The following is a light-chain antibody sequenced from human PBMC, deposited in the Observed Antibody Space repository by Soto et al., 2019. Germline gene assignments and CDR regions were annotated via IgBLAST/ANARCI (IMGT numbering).Light chain of an antibody. CDR1: SSDVGDYNF. V-gene: IGLV2-8*01. Sequence: QSALTQPPSASGSPGQSATISCTGTSSDVGDYNFVSWYQQHPGKAPKLIIYEVTKRPAGVPDRFSGSKSGNTASLPVSGLQTDDEADYYCSSFAGSNTLVFGGGTKLTVL. CDR2: EVT. CDR3: SSFAGSNTLV. J-gene: IGLJ3*02.